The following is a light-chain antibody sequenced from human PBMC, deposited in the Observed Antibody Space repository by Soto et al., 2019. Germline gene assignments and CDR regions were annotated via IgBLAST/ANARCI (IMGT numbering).Light chain of an antibody. J-gene: IGLJ3*02. CDR2: LNSDGSH. CDR1: SGHSSYA. V-gene: IGLV4-69*01. CDR3: QTWGTGFRV. Sequence: QPVLTQSPSASASLGASVKLTCTLSSGHSSYAIAWHQQQPEKGPRYLMNLNSDGSHSKGDGIPDRFSGSSFGAERYLTISRLQSEDEADYYCQTWGTGFRVFGGGTKLTVL.